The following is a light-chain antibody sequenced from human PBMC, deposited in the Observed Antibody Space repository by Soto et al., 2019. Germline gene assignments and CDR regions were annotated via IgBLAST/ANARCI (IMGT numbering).Light chain of an antibody. Sequence: DIQMTQSPSTLSASVGDRVTITCRASHSISNWLAWYQKTPGKAPKLLIYEASSLESGVPSRFTGSGSGTEFTLTISNLQPDDFATYYCQQYNNHSGAFGPGTKVDIK. CDR1: HSISNW. J-gene: IGKJ3*01. V-gene: IGKV1-5*01. CDR2: EAS. CDR3: QQYNNHSGA.